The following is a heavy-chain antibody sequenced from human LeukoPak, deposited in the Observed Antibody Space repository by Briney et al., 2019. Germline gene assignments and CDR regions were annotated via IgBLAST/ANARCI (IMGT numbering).Heavy chain of an antibody. V-gene: IGHV3-53*01. CDR3: ARVVVVATAKGNEDYFDY. Sequence: GGSLRLSCAASGFIVSSNYMSWVRQAPGRGLEWVAVLYSDGSAYYADSVKGRFTISRDNSKNSLYLQLNSLRAEDTAVYYCARVVVVATAKGNEDYFDYWGQGTLVTVSS. D-gene: IGHD2-15*01. CDR1: GFIVSSNY. J-gene: IGHJ4*02. CDR2: LYSDGSA.